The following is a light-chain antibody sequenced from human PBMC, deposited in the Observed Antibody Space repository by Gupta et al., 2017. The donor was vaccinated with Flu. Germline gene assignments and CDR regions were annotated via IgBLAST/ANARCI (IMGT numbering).Light chain of an antibody. CDR1: DSTIGAGYD. Sequence: QSVLTPPPSVSVAPGQRVTMSCTGSDSTIGAGYDVHWSQVLPVPSPTLLIRAEFSRPAVFPERFSGSRSGTSASLAITGLHAEDECVYYCQSYDTWLEEPLFGGGTKVTVL. V-gene: IGLV1-40*01. CDR3: QSYDTWLEEPL. CDR2: AEF. J-gene: IGLJ2*01.